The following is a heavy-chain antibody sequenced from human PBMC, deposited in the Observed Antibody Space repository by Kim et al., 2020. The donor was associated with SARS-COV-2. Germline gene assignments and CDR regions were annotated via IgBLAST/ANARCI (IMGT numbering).Heavy chain of an antibody. J-gene: IGHJ5*02. D-gene: IGHD4-17*01. CDR2: IYHSGST. Sequence: SETLSLTCTVSGYSISSGYYWGWIRQPPGKGLEWIGSIYHSGSTYYNPSLKSRVTISVDTSKNQFSLKLSSVTAADTAVYYCARDIVDYGGSAGSLPWGQGTLVTVSS. CDR1: GYSISSGYY. CDR3: ARDIVDYGGSAGSLP. V-gene: IGHV4-38-2*02.